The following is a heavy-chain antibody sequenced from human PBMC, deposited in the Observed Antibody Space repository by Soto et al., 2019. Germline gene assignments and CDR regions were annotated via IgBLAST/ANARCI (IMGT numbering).Heavy chain of an antibody. CDR1: GFTFSTYA. CDR2: ISGSGGST. D-gene: IGHD5-18*01. Sequence: PGGSLRLSCAASGFTFSTYAMSWVRQAPGKGLEWVSAISGSGGSTYYADSVKGRFTISRDNSKNTLYLQMNSLRAEDTAVYYCARDRGYSYGFDYWGQGTLVTVSS. V-gene: IGHV3-23*01. J-gene: IGHJ4*02. CDR3: ARDRGYSYGFDY.